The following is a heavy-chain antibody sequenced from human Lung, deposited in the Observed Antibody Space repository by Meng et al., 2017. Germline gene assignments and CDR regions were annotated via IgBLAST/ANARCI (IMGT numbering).Heavy chain of an antibody. CDR1: GFTFSTYE. CDR3: ARVTWESGYYKGFDY. V-gene: IGHV3-48*03. J-gene: IGHJ4*02. Sequence: GGSLRLSCAASGFTFSTYEMNWVRQAPGEGLEWVSYLSSSGNMKYYADSVKGRFTISRDNAKNSLYLQMNSLRAEDTAVYYCARVTWESGYYKGFDYWGQGTLVTVSS. D-gene: IGHD3-3*01. CDR2: LSSSGNMK.